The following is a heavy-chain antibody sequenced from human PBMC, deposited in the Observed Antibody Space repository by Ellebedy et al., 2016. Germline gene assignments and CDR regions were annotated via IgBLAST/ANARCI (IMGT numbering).Heavy chain of an antibody. D-gene: IGHD5-12*01. CDR3: ARAYRPYSGYDFPPYFDY. CDR2: IIPIFGTA. Sequence: SVKVSXKASGGTFSSYAISWVRQAPGQGLEWMGGIIPIFGTANYAQKFQGRVTITADESTSTAYMELSSLRSEDTAVYYCARAYRPYSGYDFPPYFDYWGQGTLVTVSS. V-gene: IGHV1-69*13. CDR1: GGTFSSYA. J-gene: IGHJ4*02.